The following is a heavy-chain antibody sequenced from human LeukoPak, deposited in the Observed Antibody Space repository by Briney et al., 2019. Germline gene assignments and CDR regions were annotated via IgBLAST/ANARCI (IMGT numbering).Heavy chain of an antibody. CDR2: ISGSGGST. V-gene: IGHV3-23*01. D-gene: IGHD6-13*01. J-gene: IGHJ6*03. CDR1: GFTFRSYA. CDR3: AKDKGIAAAPLDYMDV. Sequence: PGGSLRLSCAASGFTFRSYAMSWVRQAPGKGLEWVSAISGSGGSTYYADSVKGRFTISRDNSKNTLYLQMSSLRAEDTAVYYCAKDKGIAAAPLDYMDVWGKGTTVTVSS.